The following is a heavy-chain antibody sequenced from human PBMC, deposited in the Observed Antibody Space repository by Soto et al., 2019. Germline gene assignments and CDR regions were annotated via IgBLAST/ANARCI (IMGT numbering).Heavy chain of an antibody. J-gene: IGHJ6*02. CDR3: ARVIDDYGDYGSYYYYYYGMDV. Sequence: GGSLRLSCAASGFTFSSYWMSWVRQAPGKGLEWVANIKQDGSEKYYVDSVKGRFTISRDNAKNSLYLQMNSLRAEDTAVYYCARVIDDYGDYGSYYYYYYGMDVWGQGTTVTVSS. V-gene: IGHV3-7*05. D-gene: IGHD4-17*01. CDR2: IKQDGSEK. CDR1: GFTFSSYW.